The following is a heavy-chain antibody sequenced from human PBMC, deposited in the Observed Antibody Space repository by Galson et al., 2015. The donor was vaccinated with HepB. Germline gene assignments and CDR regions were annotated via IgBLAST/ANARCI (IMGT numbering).Heavy chain of an antibody. V-gene: IGHV3-49*03. CDR2: IRSKAYGGTT. CDR1: GFTFGDYA. Sequence: SLRLSCAASGFTFGDYAMSWFRQAPGKGLEWVGFIRSKAYGGTTEYAASVKGRFTISRDDSKSIAYLQMNSLKTEDTAAYYCTRVGARWLQFPGYFDYWGQGTLVTVSS. J-gene: IGHJ4*02. D-gene: IGHD5-24*01. CDR3: TRVGARWLQFPGYFDY.